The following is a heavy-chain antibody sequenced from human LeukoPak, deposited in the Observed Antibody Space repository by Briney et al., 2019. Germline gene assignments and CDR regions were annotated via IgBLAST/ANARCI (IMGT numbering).Heavy chain of an antibody. CDR3: AKEGSTIWFFDY. D-gene: IGHD6-13*01. CDR2: SSGSGSRA. CDR1: GFTFRSHA. J-gene: IGHJ4*02. Sequence: GGSLRLPRAASGFTFRSHAMIGVRQAPGKGREWVSVSSGSGSRAYSADAVEGRFTITSNNSKTTLFLQMNSMSAEDTAVYYCAKEGSTIWFFDYWGQGTLVTVSS. V-gene: IGHV3-23*01.